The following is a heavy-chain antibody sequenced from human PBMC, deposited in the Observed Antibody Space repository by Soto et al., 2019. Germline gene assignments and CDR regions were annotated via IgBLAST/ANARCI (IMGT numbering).Heavy chain of an antibody. Sequence: SETLSLTCAVYGGSFSGYYWSWIRQPPGKGLEWIGEINHSGSTNYNPSLKSRVTISVDTSKNQFSLKLSSVTAADTAVYYCARVMRDIVVVVAATPGVYFDYWGQGTLVTVS. CDR3: ARVMRDIVVVVAATPGVYFDY. J-gene: IGHJ4*02. D-gene: IGHD2-15*01. V-gene: IGHV4-34*01. CDR1: GGSFSGYY. CDR2: INHSGST.